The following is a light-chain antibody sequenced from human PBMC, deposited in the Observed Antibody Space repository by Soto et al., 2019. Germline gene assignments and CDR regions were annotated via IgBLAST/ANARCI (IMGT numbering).Light chain of an antibody. Sequence: QAVVTQPPSVSGAPGQRVTISCTGSSSNIGAGYDVHWYQQLPGTAPKLLIYGNSNRPSWVPDRFSGSKSGTSASLAITGLEAEDEADYYCQSYDSSLGGSKFGGGTKLTVL. CDR3: QSYDSSLGGSK. CDR1: SSNIGAGYD. J-gene: IGLJ2*01. CDR2: GNS. V-gene: IGLV1-40*01.